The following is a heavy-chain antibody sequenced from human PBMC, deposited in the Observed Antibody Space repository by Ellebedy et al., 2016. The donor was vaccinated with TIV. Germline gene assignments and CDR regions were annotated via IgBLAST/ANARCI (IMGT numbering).Heavy chain of an antibody. V-gene: IGHV3-48*04. CDR1: GFTFSSYS. D-gene: IGHD3-3*01. CDR3: ARGGTKIFEVAPS. CDR2: IGSSGTII. J-gene: IGHJ6*02. Sequence: GESLKISCAASGFTFSSYSMHWVRQAPGKGLECVSYIGSSGTIIYYADSVRGRFTVSRDNAKNSLYLQMNSLRAEETAVYYCARGGTKIFEVAPSWGQGTTVTVSS.